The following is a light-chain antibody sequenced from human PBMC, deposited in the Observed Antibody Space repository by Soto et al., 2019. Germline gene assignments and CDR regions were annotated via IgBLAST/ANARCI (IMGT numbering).Light chain of an antibody. V-gene: IGLV2-14*01. CDR1: SSDVGAYYL. CDR3: ISYTTSRTYV. J-gene: IGLJ1*01. CDR2: GVG. Sequence: QSALTQPASVSGSPGQSITISCTGTSSDVGAYYLVSWYQQYPGKVPKLIISGVGNRPSGVSNRFSGSKSGNTASLTISGLQAEDEADYYCISYTTSRTYVFRSGTKLTVL.